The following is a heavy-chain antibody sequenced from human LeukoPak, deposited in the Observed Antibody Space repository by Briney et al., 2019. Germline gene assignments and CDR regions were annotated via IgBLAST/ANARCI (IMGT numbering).Heavy chain of an antibody. Sequence: SETLSLTCTVSGASISSDYWSWIRQPPGKGLEWIGYIYITWNTNYSPSLKSRVTMSLDTSKNQFSLKLSSVTATDTAVYYCARHPFFNPFDYWGLGTLVTVSS. D-gene: IGHD1-14*01. CDR3: ARHPFFNPFDY. V-gene: IGHV4-59*08. CDR2: IYITWNT. J-gene: IGHJ4*02. CDR1: GASISSDY.